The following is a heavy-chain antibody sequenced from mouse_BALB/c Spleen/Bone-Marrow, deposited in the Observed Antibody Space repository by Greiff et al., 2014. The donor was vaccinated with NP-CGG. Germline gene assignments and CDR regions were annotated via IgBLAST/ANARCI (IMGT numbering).Heavy chain of an antibody. D-gene: IGHD1-1*01. J-gene: IGHJ4*01. V-gene: IGHV14-3*02. Sequence: VQLQQSGAELVKPGASVKLSCTASGFNIKDAYMHWVKQRPEQGLEWIGRIDPANGNTKYDPKFQGKATITADTSSNTAYLQLSSLTSEDTAVYYCARYGRRFYAMDYWGQGTSVTVSS. CDR2: IDPANGNT. CDR1: GFNIKDAY. CDR3: ARYGRRFYAMDY.